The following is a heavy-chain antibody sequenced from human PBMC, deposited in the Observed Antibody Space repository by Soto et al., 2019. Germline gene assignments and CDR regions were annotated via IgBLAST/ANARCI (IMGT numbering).Heavy chain of an antibody. CDR3: AKDRAGDIYVAARSGLDY. CDR1: GFTFFSYG. V-gene: IGHV3-30*18. D-gene: IGHD3-3*01. CDR2: ISYDGSNK. Sequence: GGSLRHSYAASGFTFFSYGMHWVRQAPGKGLEWVAVISYDGSNKFYADSVKGRFTISRGNYKNTLYLQMNSLRAEDTDVYYCAKDRAGDIYVAARSGLDYWAPGT. J-gene: IGHJ4*02.